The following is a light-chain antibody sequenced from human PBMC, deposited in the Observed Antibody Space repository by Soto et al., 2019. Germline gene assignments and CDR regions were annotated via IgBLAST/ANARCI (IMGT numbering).Light chain of an antibody. CDR1: QSVSSSY. CDR3: QQFGSSPQFT. Sequence: EIVLTQSPGTLSLCPGERATLSCRASQSVSSSYLAWYQQKPGQATRLLIYVASTRATAIQDGFSGSGSGTDFTLTISRLEPEDLAVYYCQQFGSSPQFTFGPGTKVDVK. CDR2: VAS. J-gene: IGKJ3*01. V-gene: IGKV3-20*01.